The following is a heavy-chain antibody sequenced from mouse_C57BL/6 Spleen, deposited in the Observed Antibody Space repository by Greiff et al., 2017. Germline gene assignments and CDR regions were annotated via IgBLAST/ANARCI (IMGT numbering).Heavy chain of an antibody. CDR3: ARLMAYDKGFAY. D-gene: IGHD2-12*01. CDR2: INPGSGGT. J-gene: IGHJ3*01. V-gene: IGHV1-54*01. CDR1: GYAFTNYL. Sequence: QVQLQKSGAELVRPGTSVKVSCKASGYAFTNYLIEWVKQRPGQGLEWIGVINPGSGGTNYNEKFKGKATLTADKSSSTAHMRLSSLASEDSAVYFCARLMAYDKGFAYWGQGTLVTVSA.